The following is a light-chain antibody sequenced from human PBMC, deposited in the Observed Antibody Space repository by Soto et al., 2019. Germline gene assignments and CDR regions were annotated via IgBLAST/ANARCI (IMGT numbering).Light chain of an antibody. V-gene: IGKV1-27*01. CDR1: QGISNY. J-gene: IGKJ1*01. CDR3: QKYNSAPWT. CDR2: AAS. Sequence: DIQMTQSPSSLSASVGDRVTITCRASQGISNYLAWYQQKPGKVPRLLIFAASTLQSGASSRFRGAGSETDFTLTINGLQPEDGATYYCQKYNSAPWTFGQGTKVEIK.